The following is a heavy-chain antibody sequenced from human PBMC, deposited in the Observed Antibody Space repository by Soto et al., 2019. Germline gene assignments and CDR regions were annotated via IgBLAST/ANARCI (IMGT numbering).Heavy chain of an antibody. D-gene: IGHD5-18*01. V-gene: IGHV3-33*01. J-gene: IGHJ6*02. CDR2: IWYDGSNK. CDR3: ARVDTAMVRDYYGMDV. Sequence: GGSLRLSCAASGFTFSSYGMHWVRQAPGKGLEWVAVIWYDGSNKYYADSVKGRFTISRDNSKNTLYLQMNSLRAEDTAVYYCARVDTAMVRDYYGMDVWGQGTTVTVSS. CDR1: GFTFSSYG.